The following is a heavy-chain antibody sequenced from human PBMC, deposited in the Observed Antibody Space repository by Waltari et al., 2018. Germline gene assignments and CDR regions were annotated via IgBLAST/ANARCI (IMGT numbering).Heavy chain of an antibody. CDR2: MDPYRGNG. V-gene: IGHV1-8*01. CDR3: ARILGPYSHGLGF. J-gene: IGHJ4*02. D-gene: IGHD5-18*01. Sequence: QVQRVQPGAAVRKPGASVKVSCTTSGYTFTSFEIHWVRQAPGQGLEWVGWMDPYRGNGGHPQQFRGRVTFTRNASLGTAQMYLRGLGPDDPAIYYWARILGPYSHGLGFWGQGTLVTVSS. CDR1: GYTFTSFE.